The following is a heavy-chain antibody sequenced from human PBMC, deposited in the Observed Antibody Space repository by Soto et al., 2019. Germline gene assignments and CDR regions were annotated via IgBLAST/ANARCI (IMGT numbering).Heavy chain of an antibody. CDR1: GYTLTELS. CDR3: ATDLLGYCSGGSCKTDDY. CDR2: FDPEDGET. J-gene: IGHJ4*02. Sequence: ASVKVSCKVSGYTLTELSMHWVRQAPGKGLEWMGGFDPEDGETIYAQKFQGRVTMTEDTSTDTAYMELSSLRSEDTAVYYCATDLLGYCSGGSCKTDDYWGQGTLVTVSS. D-gene: IGHD2-15*01. V-gene: IGHV1-24*01.